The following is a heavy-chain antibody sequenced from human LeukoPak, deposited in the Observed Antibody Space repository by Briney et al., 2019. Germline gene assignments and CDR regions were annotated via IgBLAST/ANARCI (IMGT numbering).Heavy chain of an antibody. V-gene: IGHV4-38-2*02. D-gene: IGHD3-10*01. J-gene: IGHJ5*02. CDR2: INHSGST. CDR1: GYSISSGYY. Sequence: SETLSLTCTVSGYSISSGYYWGWIRQPPGKGLEWIGEINHSGSTNYNPSLKSRVTISVDTSKNQFSLKLSSVTAADTAVYYCARRGGQPWGQGTLVTVSS. CDR3: ARRGGQP.